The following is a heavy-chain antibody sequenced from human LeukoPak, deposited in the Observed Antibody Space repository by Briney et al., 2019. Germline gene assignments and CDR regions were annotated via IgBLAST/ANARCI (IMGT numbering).Heavy chain of an antibody. CDR1: GFTFSSYW. V-gene: IGHV3-7*01. D-gene: IGHD6-25*01. CDR3: ARDFPVASDGAFDI. Sequence: GGSLRLSCAASGFTFSSYWMSWVRQAPGKGLEWVANIKQDGSEKYYVDSVKGRFTISRDNAKNTLYLQMNSLRAEDTAVYYCARDFPVASDGAFDIWGQGTMVTVSS. J-gene: IGHJ3*02. CDR2: IKQDGSEK.